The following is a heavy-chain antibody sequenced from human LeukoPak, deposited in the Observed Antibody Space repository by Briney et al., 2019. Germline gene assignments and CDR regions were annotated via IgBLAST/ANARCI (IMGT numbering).Heavy chain of an antibody. CDR2: IIPSLDIP. D-gene: IGHD1-26*01. J-gene: IGHJ4*02. CDR1: GDTFSRYA. CDR3: ARSGGGATSPRFDY. Sequence: SVKVSCKASGDTFSRYAISWVRQAPGQGLEWMGRIIPSLDIPNYPQKFQGRVTITADKSTSTAYMEVRSLGSEDTAVYYCARSGGGATSPRFDYWGQGTLVTVSS. V-gene: IGHV1-69*04.